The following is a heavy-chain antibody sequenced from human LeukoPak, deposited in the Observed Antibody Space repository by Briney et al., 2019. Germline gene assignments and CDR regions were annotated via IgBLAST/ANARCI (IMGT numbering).Heavy chain of an antibody. CDR1: GYSISSGYY. J-gene: IGHJ5*02. V-gene: IGHV4-38-2*02. Sequence: SETLSLTCTVSGYSISSGYYWGWIRQPPGKGREWIGSIYHSGSTYYNPSLKSRVTISVDTSKNQFSLKLSSVTAADTAVYYCARMGGPNWFDPWGQGTLVTVSS. CDR3: ARMGGPNWFDP. D-gene: IGHD1-26*01. CDR2: IYHSGST.